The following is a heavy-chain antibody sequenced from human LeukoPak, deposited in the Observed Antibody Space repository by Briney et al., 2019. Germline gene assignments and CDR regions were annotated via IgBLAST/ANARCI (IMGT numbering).Heavy chain of an antibody. V-gene: IGHV4-59*08. Sequence: SETLSLTCIVSGDFVSADYYWGWIRQPPGKGLEWIGYIYYSGSTNYNPSLNSRVTISVGTSKNQFSLKLSSVTAADTAVYYCARQDSSGWSYFDYWGQGTLVTVSS. J-gene: IGHJ4*02. CDR1: GDFVSADYY. D-gene: IGHD6-13*01. CDR3: ARQDSSGWSYFDY. CDR2: IYYSGST.